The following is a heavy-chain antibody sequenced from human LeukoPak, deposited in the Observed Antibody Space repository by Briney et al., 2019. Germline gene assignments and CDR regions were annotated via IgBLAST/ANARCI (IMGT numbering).Heavy chain of an antibody. Sequence: GESLKLSCKGSGYNFTSYWIGWVRQMPGKGLEWMGWMNHNSGNTGYTQKFQGRVTMTRNTSISTAYMELSSLRSDDRAVYYCARAELRYFDWPPGDYWGQGTLVTVSS. J-gene: IGHJ4*02. D-gene: IGHD3-9*01. V-gene: IGHV1-8*02. CDR1: GYNFTSYW. CDR2: MNHNSGNT. CDR3: ARAELRYFDWPPGDY.